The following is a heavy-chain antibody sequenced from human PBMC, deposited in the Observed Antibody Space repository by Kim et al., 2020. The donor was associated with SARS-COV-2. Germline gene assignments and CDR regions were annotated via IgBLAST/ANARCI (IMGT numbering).Heavy chain of an antibody. CDR3: ASSSTWGFLRL. V-gene: IGHV4-59*13. CDR1: GGSISPFF. J-gene: IGHJ3*01. CDR2: VFYTGNP. D-gene: IGHD3-16*01. Sequence: SETLSLTCSVSGGSISPFFYNWVRQPPGKGLECIGNVFYTGNPNYNPAFKGRITMSVDMSRNQISLKMTSVTAADTAFYYCASSSTWGFLRLWGQGALVT.